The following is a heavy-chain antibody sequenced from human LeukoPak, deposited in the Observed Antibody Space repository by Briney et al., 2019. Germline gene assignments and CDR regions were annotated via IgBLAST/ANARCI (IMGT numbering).Heavy chain of an antibody. D-gene: IGHD3-9*01. V-gene: IGHV4-61*02. CDR1: GGSISSSSYY. CDR2: VYTSGTT. Sequence: PSETLSLTCTVSGGSISSSSYYWSWIRQPAGKGLEWIGRVYTSGTTNYNPSLKSRVTISLDTSQNQFSLKLSSVTAADTAVYYCARDRTDYDILTASENWFDPRGQGTMVTLSS. J-gene: IGHJ5*02. CDR3: ARDRTDYDILTASENWFDP.